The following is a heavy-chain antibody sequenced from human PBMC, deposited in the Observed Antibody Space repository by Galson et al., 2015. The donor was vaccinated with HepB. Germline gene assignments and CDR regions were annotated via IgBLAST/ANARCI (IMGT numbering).Heavy chain of an antibody. CDR1: GFTFSSYA. J-gene: IGHJ4*02. V-gene: IGHV3-23*01. D-gene: IGHD6-19*01. CDR2: ISGSGGST. Sequence: SLRLSCAASGFTFSSYAMSWVRQAPGKGLEWVSAISGSGGSTYYADSVKGRFTISRDNSKNTLYLQMNSLRAEDTAVYYCAKTSTKGSTKGGIIAVAGGVFDYWGQGTLVTVSS. CDR3: AKTSTKGSTKGGIIAVAGGVFDY.